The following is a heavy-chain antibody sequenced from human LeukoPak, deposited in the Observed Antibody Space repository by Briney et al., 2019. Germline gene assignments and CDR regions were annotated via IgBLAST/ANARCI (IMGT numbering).Heavy chain of an antibody. V-gene: IGHV3-7*01. CDR3: ARDLWFGDVDY. D-gene: IGHD3-10*01. Sequence: GGSLRLSCAASGFTFSSYGMSWVRQAPGKGLEWVANIKQDGSEKYYVDSVKGRFTISRDNAKNSLYLQMNSLRAEDTAVYYCARDLWFGDVDYWGQGTLVTVSS. CDR1: GFTFSSYG. CDR2: IKQDGSEK. J-gene: IGHJ4*02.